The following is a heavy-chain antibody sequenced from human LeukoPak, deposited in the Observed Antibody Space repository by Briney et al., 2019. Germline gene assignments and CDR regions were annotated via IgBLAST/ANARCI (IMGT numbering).Heavy chain of an antibody. V-gene: IGHV1-46*01. J-gene: IGHJ4*02. D-gene: IGHD2/OR15-2a*01. CDR2: INPSGGST. Sequence: ASVKVSCKASGYTFTGHYMHWVRQAPGQGLEWMGIINPSGGSTSYAQKFQGRVTMTRDTSTSTVYMELSSLRSEDTAVYYCARDTFHYFDYWGQGTLVTVSS. CDR3: ARDTFHYFDY. CDR1: GYTFTGHY.